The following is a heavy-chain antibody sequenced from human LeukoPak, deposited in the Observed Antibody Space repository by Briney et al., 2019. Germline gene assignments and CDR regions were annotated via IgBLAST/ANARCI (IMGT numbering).Heavy chain of an antibody. Sequence: SETLSLTCTVSGGSISSSSYYWGWIRQPPGKGLEWIGSIYYSGRTYYPPSLKSRVTISVDTSKNQFSLKLTSVTAADTAVYYCARSVCSSTICPFDYWGQGTVVTVSS. CDR3: ARSVCSSTICPFDY. V-gene: IGHV4-39*01. J-gene: IGHJ4*02. D-gene: IGHD2-2*01. CDR1: GGSISSSSYY. CDR2: IYYSGRT.